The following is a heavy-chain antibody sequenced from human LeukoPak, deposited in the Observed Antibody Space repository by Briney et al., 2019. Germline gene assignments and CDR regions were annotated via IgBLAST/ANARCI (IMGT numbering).Heavy chain of an antibody. CDR3: ARASGAVVWFGEPYYYYGMDV. J-gene: IGHJ6*02. V-gene: IGHV3-21*01. D-gene: IGHD3-10*01. Sequence: GGSLRLSCAAAGFTFSSYSMNWVRQAPGKGLEWVSSISSSSSYIYYADSVKGRFTISRDNAKNSLYLQMNSLRAEDTAVYYCARASGAVVWFGEPYYYYGMDVWGQGTTVTVSS. CDR1: GFTFSSYS. CDR2: ISSSSSYI.